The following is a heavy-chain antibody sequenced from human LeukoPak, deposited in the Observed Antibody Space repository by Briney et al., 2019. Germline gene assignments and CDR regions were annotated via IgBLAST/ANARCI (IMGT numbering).Heavy chain of an antibody. CDR3: ARSNYYGSQSEY. D-gene: IGHD3-10*01. CDR1: GYXFSAFH. CDR2: VNPNSGDT. Sequence: ASVKVSCKASGYXFSAFHIHWVRLAPGQGPEWMGWVNPNSGDTNYAQRFRGRVTMTRDTSINTAYMELSSPRSDDTAVYYCARSNYYGSQSEYWGQGTLVAVSS. V-gene: IGHV1-2*02. J-gene: IGHJ4*02.